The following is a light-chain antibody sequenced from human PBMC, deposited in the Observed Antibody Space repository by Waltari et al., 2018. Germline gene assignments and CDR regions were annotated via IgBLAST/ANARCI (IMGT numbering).Light chain of an antibody. CDR2: GAS. CDR1: QSVSRT. V-gene: IGKV3-20*01. Sequence: EIVLTQSPGTLFLSPGEGATLSCRASQSVSRTLAWYKQKPGQAPRLLIYGASSRATGIPDRFSGSGSGTDFSLTISRLEPDDSAVYFCQHYVSLPATFGQGTKVEIK. CDR3: QHYVSLPAT. J-gene: IGKJ1*01.